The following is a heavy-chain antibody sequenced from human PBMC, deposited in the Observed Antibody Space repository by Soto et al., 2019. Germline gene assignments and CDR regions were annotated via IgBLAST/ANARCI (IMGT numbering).Heavy chain of an antibody. V-gene: IGHV4-59*01. Sequence: QVQLQESGPGLVKPAETLSLTCTVSGGSISKYYWSWIPQAPGKGLEGNGYIYYTTNYNPSLKSRVTISADTSKNQISLKVPSVTAADTAVYYCARTSPVAGGFDYWGQGTLFTVSS. CDR1: GGSISKYY. D-gene: IGHD6-19*01. CDR2: IYYTT. CDR3: ARTSPVAGGFDY. J-gene: IGHJ4*02.